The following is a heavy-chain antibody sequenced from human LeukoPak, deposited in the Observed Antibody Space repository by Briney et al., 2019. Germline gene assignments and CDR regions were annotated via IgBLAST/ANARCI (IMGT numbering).Heavy chain of an antibody. D-gene: IGHD6-19*01. CDR1: GYTFTGYY. CDR2: INPNSGGT. Sequence: WASVKVSCKASGYTFTGYYMHWVRQAPGQGLEWMGWINPNSGGTNYAQKFQGRVTMTRDTSISTAYMELSRLRSDDTAVYYCARSRDSSGWYIFFDYWGQGTLVTVSS. V-gene: IGHV1-2*02. J-gene: IGHJ4*02. CDR3: ARSRDSSGWYIFFDY.